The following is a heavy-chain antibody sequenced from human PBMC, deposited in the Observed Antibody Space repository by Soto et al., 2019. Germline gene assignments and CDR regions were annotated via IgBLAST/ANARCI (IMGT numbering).Heavy chain of an antibody. CDR3: TTARYYDSSGCDY. V-gene: IGHV3-15*07. CDR2: IKSKTDGGTT. Sequence: EVQLVESGGGLVKPGGSLRLSCAASGFTFSNAWMNWVRQAPGKGLEWVGRIKSKTDGGTTDYAAPVKGRFTISRDDSKNTLYLQMNSLKTEDTAVYYCTTARYYDSSGCDYWSQGTLVTVSS. J-gene: IGHJ4*02. CDR1: GFTFSNAW. D-gene: IGHD3-22*01.